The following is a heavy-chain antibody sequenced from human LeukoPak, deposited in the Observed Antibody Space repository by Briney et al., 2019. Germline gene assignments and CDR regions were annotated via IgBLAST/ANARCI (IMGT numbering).Heavy chain of an antibody. CDR2: INHSGST. CDR1: GGSFSGYY. CDR3: AQNWNDDWFDP. D-gene: IGHD1-1*01. J-gene: IGHJ5*02. V-gene: IGHV4-34*01. Sequence: PSETLSLTCAVYGGSFSGYYWSWIRQPPGKGLEWIGEINHSGSTNYNPSLKSRVTISVDTSKNQFSLELSSVTAADTAVYYCAQNWNDDWFDPWGQGTLVTASS.